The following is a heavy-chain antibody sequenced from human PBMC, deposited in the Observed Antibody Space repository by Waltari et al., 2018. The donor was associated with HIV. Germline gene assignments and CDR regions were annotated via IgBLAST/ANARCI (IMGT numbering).Heavy chain of an antibody. J-gene: IGHJ4*02. V-gene: IGHV3-30*18. CDR2: ISYDATNL. Sequence: QVQLVESGGGVVQPGRSLRLSCAAYGITFFFIYGMHWGRQAPGKGLEWVATISYDATNLYYADSVKGRFTISRDNSKNTLYLQMNSLRGEDTAVYYCAKDRRQGYYHDNSGERPFDQWGQGTLVTVSS. CDR1: GITFFFIYG. CDR3: AKDRRQGYYHDNSGERPFDQ. D-gene: IGHD3-22*01.